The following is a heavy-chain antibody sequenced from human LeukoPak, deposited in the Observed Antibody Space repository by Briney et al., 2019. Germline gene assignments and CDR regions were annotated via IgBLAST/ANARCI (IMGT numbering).Heavy chain of an antibody. CDR1: GGSITGYY. D-gene: IGHD6-13*01. Sequence: SSETLSLTCTVSGGSITGYYWSWIRQPPGKGLEWIGYIYYSGSTNYNPSLKSRVTISVDTSKNQFSLKLNSVTAADTAVYYCAREPLLLYSTSMGRYFDFWGRGILVTVSS. J-gene: IGHJ2*01. CDR2: IYYSGST. CDR3: AREPLLLYSTSMGRYFDF. V-gene: IGHV4-59*01.